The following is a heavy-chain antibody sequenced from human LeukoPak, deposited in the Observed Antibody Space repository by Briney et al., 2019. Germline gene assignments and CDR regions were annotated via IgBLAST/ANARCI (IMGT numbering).Heavy chain of an antibody. CDR2: THTSGST. J-gene: IGHJ3*02. CDR1: GGSVSGYY. V-gene: IGHV4-4*07. D-gene: IGHD5-12*01. CDR3: ARDEATADAFDI. Sequence: SETLSLTCAVYGGSVSGYYWSWIRQPAGKGLEWIGRTHTSGSTNYNPSLKSRVTMSVDTSKNQFSLKLSSVTAADTAVYYCARDEATADAFDIWGQGTMVTVSS.